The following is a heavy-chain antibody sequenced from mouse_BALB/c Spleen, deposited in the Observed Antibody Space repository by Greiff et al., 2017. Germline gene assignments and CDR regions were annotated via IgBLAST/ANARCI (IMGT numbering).Heavy chain of an antibody. D-gene: IGHD2-4*01. J-gene: IGHJ4*01. CDR1: GYAFSSYW. Sequence: QVQLQQSGAELVRPGSSVKISCKASGYAFSSYWMNWVKQRPGQGLEWIGQIYPGDGDTNYNGKFKGKATLTADKSSSTAYMQLSSLTSEDSAVYFCARPWYDYDYYYAMDYWGQGTSVTVSS. CDR2: IYPGDGDT. V-gene: IGHV1-80*01. CDR3: ARPWYDYDYYYAMDY.